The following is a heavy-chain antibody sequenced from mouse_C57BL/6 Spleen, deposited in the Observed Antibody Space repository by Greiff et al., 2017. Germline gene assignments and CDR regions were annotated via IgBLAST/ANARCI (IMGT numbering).Heavy chain of an antibody. J-gene: IGHJ2*01. CDR3: ARVWRLRHFDY. CDR1: GFTFSSYA. Sequence: EVKLVESGGGLVKPGGSLKLSCAASGFTFSSYAMSWVRQTPEKRLEWVATISDGGSYTYYPDNVKGRFTIARDNAKNNLYLQMSHLKSEDTAMYYCARVWRLRHFDYWGQGTTLTVSS. CDR2: ISDGGSYT. D-gene: IGHD1-2*01. V-gene: IGHV5-4*03.